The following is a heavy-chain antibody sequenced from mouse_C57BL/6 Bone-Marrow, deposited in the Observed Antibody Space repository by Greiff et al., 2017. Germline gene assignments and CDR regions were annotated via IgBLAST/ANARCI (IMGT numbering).Heavy chain of an antibody. J-gene: IGHJ2*01. CDR2: IHPNSGST. Sequence: VQLQQPGAELVKPGASVKLSCKASGYTFTSYWMHWVKQRPGQGLEWIGMIHPNSGSTNYNEKFKSKATLTVDKSSSTAYMQLSSLTSEDSAVYYCERTPRGLYYFDYWGQGTTLTVSS. V-gene: IGHV1-64*01. CDR1: GYTFTSYW. D-gene: IGHD3-3*01. CDR3: ERTPRGLYYFDY.